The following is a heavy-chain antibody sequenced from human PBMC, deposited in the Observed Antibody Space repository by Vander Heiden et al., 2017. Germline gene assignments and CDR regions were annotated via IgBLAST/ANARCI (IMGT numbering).Heavy chain of an antibody. V-gene: IGHV3-21*01. CDR1: GFTFSTYT. CDR3: ASLAGAGTSDY. Sequence: VQLEESGAGLVEPGGSLSPFCGASGFTFSTYTMNWVRQAPGKGLEWVSSINSTSSYIYYADSVKGRFTISRDNAKNSLYLQMNSLRTKDTAVYYCASLAGAGTSDYWGQGTLVTVSS. CDR2: INSTSSYI. J-gene: IGHJ4*02. D-gene: IGHD6-13*01.